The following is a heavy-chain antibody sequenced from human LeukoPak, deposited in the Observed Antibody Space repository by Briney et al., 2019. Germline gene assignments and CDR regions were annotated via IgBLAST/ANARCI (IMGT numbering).Heavy chain of an antibody. V-gene: IGHV3-7*01. CDR3: ARRNSYDFWSGYYYYHYYYMDV. CDR2: IKQDGSEK. Sequence: PGGSLRLSCAASGFTFSNYWMSWVRHTPGKGLEWEANIKQDGSEKYYVDSVKGRFTISRDNAKNSLFLQMNSLRAEDSAVYYCARRNSYDFWSGYYYYHYYYMDVWGDGTTVNVSS. D-gene: IGHD3-3*01. J-gene: IGHJ6*03. CDR1: GFTFSNYW.